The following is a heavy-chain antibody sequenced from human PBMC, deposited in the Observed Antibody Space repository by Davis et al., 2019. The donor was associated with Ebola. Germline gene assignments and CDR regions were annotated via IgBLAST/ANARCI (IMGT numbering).Heavy chain of an antibody. D-gene: IGHD4-23*01. CDR1: GFTVDNTY. J-gene: IGHJ4*02. Sequence: GGSLRLSCVVSGFTVDNTYMTWVRQAPGQGLAWVSLIYSGGSTYYADSVQGRFTISRHNSQNPLFLQMNGLRTEDTAVYYCAKGRDPGGFDFFDSWGQGTLVAVSS. CDR2: IYSGGST. CDR3: AKGRDPGGFDFFDS. V-gene: IGHV3-53*04.